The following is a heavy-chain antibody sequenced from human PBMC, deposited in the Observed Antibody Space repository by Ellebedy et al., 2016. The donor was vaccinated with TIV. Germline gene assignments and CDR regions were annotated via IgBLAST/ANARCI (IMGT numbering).Heavy chain of an antibody. Sequence: SETLSLXCTVSGGSISSYYWSWIRQPPGKGLEWIGYIYYSGSTNYNPSLKSRVTISVDTSKNQFSLKLSSVTAADTAVYYCARAQWLDYWGQGTLVTVSS. V-gene: IGHV4-59*08. CDR3: ARAQWLDY. CDR1: GGSISSYY. CDR2: IYYSGST. D-gene: IGHD5-24*01. J-gene: IGHJ4*02.